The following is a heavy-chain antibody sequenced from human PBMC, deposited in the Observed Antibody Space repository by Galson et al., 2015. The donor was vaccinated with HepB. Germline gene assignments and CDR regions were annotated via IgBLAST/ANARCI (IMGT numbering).Heavy chain of an antibody. J-gene: IGHJ4*02. V-gene: IGHV3-33*01. D-gene: IGHD3-3*01. CDR2: IWVDGTNK. Sequence: LRLSCAASGFTFSSHGMNWVRQAPGKGLEWVATIWVDGTNKFYADSVKGRFTISRDNSKNALSLQMNSLRADGTAVYYCAREGDPHIYWSALDFWGQGILVTVSS. CDR3: AREGDPHIYWSALDF. CDR1: GFTFSSHG.